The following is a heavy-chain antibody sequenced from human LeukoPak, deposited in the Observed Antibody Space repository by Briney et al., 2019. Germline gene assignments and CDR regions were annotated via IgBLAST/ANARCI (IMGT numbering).Heavy chain of an antibody. D-gene: IGHD5-12*01. CDR2: ISGSGVST. CDR3: APDPNKWLRNY. J-gene: IGHJ4*02. Sequence: GGSLRLSCAASGFTFSSYVMNWVRKAPGKGLEWVSGISGSGVSTYYADSVKGRFTISRDNSKNTLYLQMNSLRAEDTAVYYCAPDPNKWLRNYWGQGTLVTVSS. V-gene: IGHV3-23*01. CDR1: GFTFSSYV.